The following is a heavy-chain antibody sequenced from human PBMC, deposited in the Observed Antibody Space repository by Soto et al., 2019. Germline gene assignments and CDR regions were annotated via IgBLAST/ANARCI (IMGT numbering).Heavy chain of an antibody. V-gene: IGHV3-48*01. CDR1: ELAISNFS. CDR2: IRSSGSPT. J-gene: IGHJ4*02. Sequence: GGSMRHCNVASELAISNFSMNWIRQAPGKGLEWVSYIRSSGSPTYYAGSVKGRFTISRDNAKKSLYLQMNSLRAEDTAVYYCARMTSSISPGCWGQGTLVTVSS. CDR3: ARMTSSISPGC. D-gene: IGHD2-2*01.